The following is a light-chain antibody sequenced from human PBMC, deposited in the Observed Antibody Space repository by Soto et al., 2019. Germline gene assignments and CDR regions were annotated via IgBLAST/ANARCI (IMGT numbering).Light chain of an antibody. V-gene: IGKV3-15*01. Sequence: EIVMTQSPATLSVSPGKRATLSCRASQSVSSNLAWYQQKPGQAPRLLIYGASTRATSIPARFSGSGSGTEFTLTISSLQSEDFAVYYCQQYNNWPRTFGQGTKLEIK. J-gene: IGKJ2*01. CDR2: GAS. CDR1: QSVSSN. CDR3: QQYNNWPRT.